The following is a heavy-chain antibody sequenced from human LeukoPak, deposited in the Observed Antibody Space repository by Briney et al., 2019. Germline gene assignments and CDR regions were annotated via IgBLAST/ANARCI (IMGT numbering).Heavy chain of an antibody. J-gene: IGHJ3*01. CDR2: IKKDGSEE. D-gene: IGHD1-14*01. Sequence: GGSLRLSCAASGFTLNSYLLSWVRQAPGRGLEGVANIKKDGSEESYLDSVKGRFTVSRDNAKNSLFLQMNSLRGEDTAVYYCARSNPNRNALDLWGQGTMVTISS. V-gene: IGHV3-7*01. CDR1: GFTLNSYL. CDR3: ARSNPNRNALDL.